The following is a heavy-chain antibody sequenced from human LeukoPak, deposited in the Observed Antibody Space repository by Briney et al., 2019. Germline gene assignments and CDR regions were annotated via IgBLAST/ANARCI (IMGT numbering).Heavy chain of an antibody. CDR3: AREELRFVRGVIGY. D-gene: IGHD3-10*01. CDR1: GGSISSSSYY. Sequence: SETLSLTCTVSGGSISSSSYYWGWIRQPPWKGLEWIGSIYYSGSTYYNPSLKSRVTISVDTSKNQFSLKLSSVTAADTAVYYCAREELRFVRGVIGYWGQGTLVTVSS. V-gene: IGHV4-39*02. J-gene: IGHJ4*02. CDR2: IYYSGST.